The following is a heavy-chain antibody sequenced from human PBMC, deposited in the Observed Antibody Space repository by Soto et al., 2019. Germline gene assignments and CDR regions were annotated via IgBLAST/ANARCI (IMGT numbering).Heavy chain of an antibody. D-gene: IGHD3-3*01. Sequence: SETPSLTCTVSGGSISNYCWSWIRQPPGKGLEWIGYIHYSGNTKYNPSLKSRVTISSDTSKDQFSLKLTSMTAADTAVYYCARGHYDFWSGYFATIDYWGQGTLVTVSS. V-gene: IGHV4-59*08. CDR1: GGSISNYC. CDR3: ARGHYDFWSGYFATIDY. CDR2: IHYSGNT. J-gene: IGHJ4*02.